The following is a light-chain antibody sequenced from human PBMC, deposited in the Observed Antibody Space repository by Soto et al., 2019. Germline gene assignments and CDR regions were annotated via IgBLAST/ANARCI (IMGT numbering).Light chain of an antibody. J-gene: IGLJ1*01. V-gene: IGLV2-14*01. Sequence: QSVLTQPASVSGSPGQSITISCTGTSGDVGGYYYVSWYQQLPGKAPKLMISEVSNRPSGVSNRFSGSKSGNTASLTISGLQAEDEADYYCSSYTAGGTIFGTRTKVPVL. CDR1: SGDVGGYYY. CDR3: SSYTAGGTI. CDR2: EVS.